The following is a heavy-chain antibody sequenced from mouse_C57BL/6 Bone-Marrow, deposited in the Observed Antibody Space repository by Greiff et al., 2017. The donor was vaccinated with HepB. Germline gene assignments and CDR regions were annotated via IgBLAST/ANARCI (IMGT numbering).Heavy chain of an antibody. Sequence: DVKLVESGGGLVQPGESLKLSCESNEYEFPSHDMSWVRKTPEKRLELVAAINSDGGSTYYPDTMERRVIISRDNTKKTLYLQMSSLRSEDTALYYCASRTGTGAMDYWGQGTSVTVSS. D-gene: IGHD4-1*01. CDR2: INSDGGST. CDR1: EYEFPSHD. CDR3: ASRTGTGAMDY. J-gene: IGHJ4*01. V-gene: IGHV5-2*03.